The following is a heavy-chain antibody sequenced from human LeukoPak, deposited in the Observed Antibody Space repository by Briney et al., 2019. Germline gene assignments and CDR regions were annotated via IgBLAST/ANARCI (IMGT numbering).Heavy chain of an antibody. CDR2: IWYDGSKK. D-gene: IGHD3-9*01. CDR3: ARDIQYFEILTGYSALDY. V-gene: IGHV3-33*01. J-gene: IGHJ4*02. CDR1: GFTFSTYG. Sequence: GGSLRLSCAASGFTFSTYGVHWVRQPPGKGLEWVAVIWYDGSKKYYADSVKGRFTISRDNSKNTLYLQINSLRDEDTAVYYCARDIQYFEILTGYSALDYWGQGTLVTASS.